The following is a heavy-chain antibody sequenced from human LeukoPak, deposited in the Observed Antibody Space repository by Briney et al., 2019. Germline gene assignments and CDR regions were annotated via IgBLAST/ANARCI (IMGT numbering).Heavy chain of an antibody. D-gene: IGHD3-16*01. Sequence: PGGSLRLSCAVSGFTFSLYAMSWVCQAPGKGLEWVSAISGSGGSTYYADSVKGRFTISRDNSKNTLYLQMKTLRAEDTAVYYCASSEWNYVGHLVYWGQGILVTVSS. J-gene: IGHJ4*02. CDR2: ISGSGGST. V-gene: IGHV3-23*01. CDR1: GFTFSLYA. CDR3: ASSEWNYVGHLVY.